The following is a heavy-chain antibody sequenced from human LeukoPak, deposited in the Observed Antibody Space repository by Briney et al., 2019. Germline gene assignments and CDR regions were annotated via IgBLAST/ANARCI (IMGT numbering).Heavy chain of an antibody. Sequence: PSGTLSLTCAVSGGSISSSNWWSWIRQPPGKGLEWIGYIYYSGSTYYNPSLKSRVTISVDTSKNQFSLKLSSVTAADTAVYYCAREGAYSYGQRLIDYWGQGTLVTVSS. CDR2: IYYSGST. J-gene: IGHJ4*02. CDR3: AREGAYSYGQRLIDY. D-gene: IGHD5-18*01. CDR1: GGSISSSNW. V-gene: IGHV4-30-4*01.